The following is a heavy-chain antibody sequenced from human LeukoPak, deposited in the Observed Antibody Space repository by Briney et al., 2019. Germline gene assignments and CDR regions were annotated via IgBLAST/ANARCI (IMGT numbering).Heavy chain of an antibody. D-gene: IGHD3-10*01. Sequence: GGSLRLSCAASGFTFSNYGMHWVRQAPGKGLEWVAFIRYDGSNKYYADSVKGRFTISRDNSKNTLYLQMNSLRAEDTAVYYCAKDRFRGAYYYYYYMDVWGKGTTVTVSS. V-gene: IGHV3-30*02. CDR3: AKDRFRGAYYYYYYMDV. CDR1: GFTFSNYG. CDR2: IRYDGSNK. J-gene: IGHJ6*03.